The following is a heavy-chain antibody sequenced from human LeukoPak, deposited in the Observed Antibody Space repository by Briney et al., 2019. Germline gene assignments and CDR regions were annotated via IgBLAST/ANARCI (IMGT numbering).Heavy chain of an antibody. J-gene: IGHJ3*02. Sequence: GGSLRLSCAASGFTVSSNYMSWVRQAPGKGLEGVSVIYSGGSTYYADSVKGRFTISRGNSKNTLYLQMNSLRAEDTAVYYCAADSSSWPPHDAFDIWGQGTMVTVSS. CDR3: AADSSSWPPHDAFDI. CDR2: IYSGGST. V-gene: IGHV3-66*02. D-gene: IGHD6-13*01. CDR1: GFTVSSNY.